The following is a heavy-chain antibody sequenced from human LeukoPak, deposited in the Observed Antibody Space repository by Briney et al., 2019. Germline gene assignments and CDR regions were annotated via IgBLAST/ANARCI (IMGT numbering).Heavy chain of an antibody. D-gene: IGHD4-17*01. Sequence: PGGSLRLSCAASGFTVSNNFMSWVRQAPGKGLERVSVIFSDGSSIFADSVKGRFTISKDNSKNTVYLQLNSLRAEDTAMYYCARGHGDYHYWGQGTLVTVSS. CDR2: IFSDGSS. CDR3: ARGHGDYHY. J-gene: IGHJ4*02. V-gene: IGHV3-66*01. CDR1: GFTVSNNF.